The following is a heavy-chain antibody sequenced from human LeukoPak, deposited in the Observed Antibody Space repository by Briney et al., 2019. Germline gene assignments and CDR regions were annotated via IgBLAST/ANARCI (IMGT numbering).Heavy chain of an antibody. CDR3: AKGTGDKYFNRFDP. CDR2: ISASGDKI. J-gene: IGHJ5*02. D-gene: IGHD2/OR15-2a*01. V-gene: IGHV3-23*01. CDR1: GFTLSNYA. Sequence: GGSLRLSCAASGFTLSNYAMIWVRQTPSGGLEWLSVISASGDKIWYADSVRGRFTVSRDNSKSTVYLHMDGLRAEDTARYYCAKGTGDKYFNRFDPWGQGTLVTVSS.